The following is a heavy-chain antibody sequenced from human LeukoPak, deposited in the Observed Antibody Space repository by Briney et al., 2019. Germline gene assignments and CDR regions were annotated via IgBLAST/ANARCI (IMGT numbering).Heavy chain of an antibody. Sequence: GGSLRLSCAASGFTFSSYSMNWVRQAPGKGLEWVAVISYDGSNKYYADSVKGRFTISRDNSKNTLYLQMSSLRSEDTAVYYCARGGSHSSSWGRGLDYWGQGTLVTVSS. V-gene: IGHV3-30*03. CDR2: ISYDGSNK. CDR1: GFTFSSYS. CDR3: ARGGSHSSSWGRGLDY. D-gene: IGHD6-13*01. J-gene: IGHJ4*02.